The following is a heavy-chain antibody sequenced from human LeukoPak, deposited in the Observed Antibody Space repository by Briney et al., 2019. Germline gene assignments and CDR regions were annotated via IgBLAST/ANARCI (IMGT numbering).Heavy chain of an antibody. D-gene: IGHD3-3*01. Sequence: VASVKVSCKASGYTFTSYGISWVRQAPGQGLEWMGWISAYNGNTNYAQKLQGRVTMTTDTSTSTAYMELRSLRSDDTAVYYCARDYSGSAYYDSWSGRATFDYWGQGTLVTVSS. CDR2: ISAYNGNT. CDR3: ARDYSGSAYYDSWSGRATFDY. V-gene: IGHV1-18*01. J-gene: IGHJ4*02. CDR1: GYTFTSYG.